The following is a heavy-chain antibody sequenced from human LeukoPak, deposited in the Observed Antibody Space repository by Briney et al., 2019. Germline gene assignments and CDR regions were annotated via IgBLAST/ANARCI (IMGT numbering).Heavy chain of an antibody. Sequence: TSETLSLTCTVSGGSISSSSYYWGWIRQPPGKGLEWIGSIYYSGSTYYNPSLKSRVTISVDTSKNQFSLKLSSVTAADTAVYYCARGLYYDSSGYRYWGQGTLVTVSS. D-gene: IGHD3-22*01. CDR3: ARGLYYDSSGYRY. CDR2: IYYSGST. V-gene: IGHV4-39*07. J-gene: IGHJ4*02. CDR1: GGSISSSSYY.